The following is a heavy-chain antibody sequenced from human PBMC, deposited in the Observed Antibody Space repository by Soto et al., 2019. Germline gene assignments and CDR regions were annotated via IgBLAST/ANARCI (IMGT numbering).Heavy chain of an antibody. CDR1: GYTFTSYG. V-gene: IGHV1-18*01. CDR3: ARVGPTCCYYSDV. CDR2: ISGYNGNT. J-gene: IGHJ6*03. D-gene: IGHD3-16*01. Sequence: QVLLVQSGAEVKKPGASVKLSCKTTGYTFTSYGISWVRQAPGQGLEWMGWISGYNGNTNYAQQLQGRVTMTTDTSTSTAYMELRSLRSDDTAVYYCARVGPTCCYYSDVWGKGTTVTVSS.